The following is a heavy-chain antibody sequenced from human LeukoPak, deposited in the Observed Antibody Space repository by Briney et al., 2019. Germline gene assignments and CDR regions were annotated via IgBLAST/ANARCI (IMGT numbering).Heavy chain of an antibody. CDR1: GGSISSSSYY. J-gene: IGHJ3*02. CDR3: ASPGATTARAAFDI. Sequence: SETLSLTCTVSGGSISSSSYYWGWIRQPPGKGLEWIGSIYYSGSTYYNPSPKSRVTISVDTSKNQFSLKLSSVTAADTAVYYCASPGATTARAAFDIWGQGTMVTVSS. CDR2: IYYSGST. V-gene: IGHV4-39*01. D-gene: IGHD4-17*01.